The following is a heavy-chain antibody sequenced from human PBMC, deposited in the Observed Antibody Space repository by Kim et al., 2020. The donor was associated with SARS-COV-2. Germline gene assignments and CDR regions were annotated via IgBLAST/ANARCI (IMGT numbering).Heavy chain of an antibody. CDR1: GFTFSDYY. CDR3: ASGTDPAAGYYYGMDV. J-gene: IGHJ6*02. D-gene: IGHD6-13*01. CDR2: ISSSSSYT. Sequence: GGSLRLSCAASGFTFSDYYMSWIRQAPGKGLEWVSYISSSSSYTNYADSVKGRFTISRDNAKNSLYLQMNSLRAEDTAVYYCASGTDPAAGYYYGMDVWGQGTTVTVSS. V-gene: IGHV3-11*06.